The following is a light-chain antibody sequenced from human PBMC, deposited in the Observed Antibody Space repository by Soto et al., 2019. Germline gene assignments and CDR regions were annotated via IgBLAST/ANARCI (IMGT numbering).Light chain of an antibody. Sequence: IVMTQSPATLSVSPGERATLSCRASQSVSSNLVWYQQKRGQAPRLLIYGASTRATGIPARFSGSGSGTEFTLTISSLQSEDFAVYYCQQYNNWPPTWTFGQGTKVDIK. CDR3: QQYNNWPPTWT. CDR2: GAS. CDR1: QSVSSN. J-gene: IGKJ1*01. V-gene: IGKV3-15*01.